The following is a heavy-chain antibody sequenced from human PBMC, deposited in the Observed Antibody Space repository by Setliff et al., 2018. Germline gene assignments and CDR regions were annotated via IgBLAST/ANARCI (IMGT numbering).Heavy chain of an antibody. Sequence: ASVKVSCKASGYTFTGYYTYWVRQAPGQGLEWMGRINPSSGATIYAQKFQGRVTMTSDTPISTAYMELGRLRSDDTAVYFCARDGGGDSDAFDIWGQGTMITVSS. V-gene: IGHV1-2*06. J-gene: IGHJ3*02. CDR2: INPSSGAT. CDR3: ARDGGGDSDAFDI. D-gene: IGHD3-16*01. CDR1: GYTFTGYY.